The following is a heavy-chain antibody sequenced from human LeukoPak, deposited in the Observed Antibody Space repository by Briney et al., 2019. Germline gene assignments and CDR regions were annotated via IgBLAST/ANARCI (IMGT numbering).Heavy chain of an antibody. D-gene: IGHD3-10*01. CDR2: IDRGGSK. J-gene: IGHJ4*02. Sequence: GGSLRLSCAASGFTVTSNYMNWVRQAPGKGLEWVSVIDRGGSKYYADSVKGRFTISRDNSKNTIYLQMNSLRAEDTAVYYCARDFGFTMVRNFDYWGQGTLVTVSS. CDR1: GFTVTSNY. CDR3: ARDFGFTMVRNFDY. V-gene: IGHV3-53*01.